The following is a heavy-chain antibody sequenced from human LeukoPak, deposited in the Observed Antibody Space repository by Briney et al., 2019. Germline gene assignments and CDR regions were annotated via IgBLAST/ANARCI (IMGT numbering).Heavy chain of an antibody. CDR1: GGSISSYY. J-gene: IGHJ4*02. CDR2: IYTSGST. V-gene: IGHV4-4*09. Sequence: PSETLSLTCTVSGGSISSYYWSWIRQPPGKGLEWIGYIYTSGSTNYNPSLKSRVTMSVDTSKNQFSLKLSSVTAADTAVYYCASSGGSRGYFDYWGQGTLVTVSS. D-gene: IGHD1-26*01. CDR3: ASSGGSRGYFDY.